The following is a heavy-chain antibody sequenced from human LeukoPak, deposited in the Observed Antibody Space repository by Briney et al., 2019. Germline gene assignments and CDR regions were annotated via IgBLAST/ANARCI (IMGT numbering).Heavy chain of an antibody. CDR2: IYYSGST. D-gene: IGHD6-19*01. V-gene: IGHV4-59*01. CDR3: ARGYSSGWADY. J-gene: IGHJ4*02. Sequence: PSETLSLTCTVSGGSISSYYWSWIRQPPGKGLEWIWYIYYSGSTNYNPSLKSRVTISVDTSKKQFSLKLSSVTAADTAVYYCARGYSSGWADYWGQGTLVTVSS. CDR1: GGSISSYY.